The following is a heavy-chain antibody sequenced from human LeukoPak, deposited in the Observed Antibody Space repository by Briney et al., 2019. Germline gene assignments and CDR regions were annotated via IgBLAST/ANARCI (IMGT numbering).Heavy chain of an antibody. Sequence: GGSLTLSCAASGFTFSIYGMHWVRNPPAKGLDRVAVISYDGSNKYYADSVKGRFTISRDNSKNTLYLQMNSLRAEDTAVYYCARDFPDYWGQGTLVTVSS. CDR1: GFTFSIYG. V-gene: IGHV3-30*03. CDR2: ISYDGSNK. CDR3: ARDFPDY. J-gene: IGHJ4*02.